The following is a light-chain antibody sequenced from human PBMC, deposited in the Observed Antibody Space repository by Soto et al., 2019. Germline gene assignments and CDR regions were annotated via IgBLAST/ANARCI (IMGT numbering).Light chain of an antibody. J-gene: IGLJ2*01. CDR2: VNNDGSH. CDR3: RTWETGSVI. Sequence: QLVLTQSPSASASLGASVKLTCTLSSGHSRNAIAWHQQLPQKGPRYLMKVNNDGSHTKGAGIPDRFSGSSSGAERYLIISSLQSDDEADYYCRTWETGSVIFGGGTKLTVL. V-gene: IGLV4-69*01. CDR1: SGHSRNA.